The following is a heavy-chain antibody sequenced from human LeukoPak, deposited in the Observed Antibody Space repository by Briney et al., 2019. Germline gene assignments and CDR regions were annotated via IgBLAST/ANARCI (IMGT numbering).Heavy chain of an antibody. CDR2: IKQDGSEK. V-gene: IGHV3-7*01. D-gene: IGHD4-17*01. Sequence: GGSLRLSCAASGFTFSNYWMSWVPQAPGKGLEWVANIKQDGSEKYYVDSVKGRFTISRDNAKNSLYLQMNSLRAEDTAVYYCAGQSTVTTYFDYWGQGTLVTVSS. CDR1: GFTFSNYW. J-gene: IGHJ4*02. CDR3: AGQSTVTTYFDY.